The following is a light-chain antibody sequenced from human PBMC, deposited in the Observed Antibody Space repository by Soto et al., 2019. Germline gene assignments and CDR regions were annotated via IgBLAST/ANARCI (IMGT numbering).Light chain of an antibody. Sequence: QSALTQPASVSGSPGQSITISCTGTSSDVGGYNYVSWYQQHPGKAPKLMIYEVSNRPSGVSNRFSGSKSGNTASLTISGLQGEDEADYYCSSYTRSSTGVFGGGTKLTVL. CDR3: SSYTRSSTGV. CDR2: EVS. V-gene: IGLV2-14*01. J-gene: IGLJ3*02. CDR1: SSDVGGYNY.